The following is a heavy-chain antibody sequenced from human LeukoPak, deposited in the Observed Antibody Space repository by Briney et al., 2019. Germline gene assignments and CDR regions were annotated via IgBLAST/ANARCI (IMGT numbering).Heavy chain of an antibody. CDR2: ISSSSSYI. CDR3: ARATDSSGY. Sequence: GGSLRLSCEASGISLSNYWLTWVRQAPGKGLEWVSSISSSSSYIYYADSVKGRFTISRDNAKNSLYLQMNSLRAEDTAVYYCARATDSSGYWGQGTLVTVSS. D-gene: IGHD3-22*01. CDR1: GISLSNYW. V-gene: IGHV3-21*01. J-gene: IGHJ4*02.